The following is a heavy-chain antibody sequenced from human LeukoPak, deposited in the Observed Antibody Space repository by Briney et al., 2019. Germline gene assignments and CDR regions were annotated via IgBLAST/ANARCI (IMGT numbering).Heavy chain of an antibody. D-gene: IGHD3-22*01. V-gene: IGHV3-7*01. Sequence: GGSLRLSCAASGFTFSSYWMSWVRQAPGKGLEWGANIKQDGSEKYYVDSVKGRFTISRDNAKNSLYLQMNSLRAEDTAVYYCARSSYDSSGYYPPDAAFDIWGQGTMVTVSS. CDR3: ARSSYDSSGYYPPDAAFDI. J-gene: IGHJ3*02. CDR1: GFTFSSYW. CDR2: IKQDGSEK.